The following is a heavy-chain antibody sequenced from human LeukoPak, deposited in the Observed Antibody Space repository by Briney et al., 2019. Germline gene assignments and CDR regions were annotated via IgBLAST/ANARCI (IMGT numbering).Heavy chain of an antibody. D-gene: IGHD3-9*01. Sequence: SETLSLTCTVSGGSISSYYWSWIRQPPGKGLEWIGYIYYSGSTNYNPSLKSRVTISVDTSKNQFSLKLSSVTAADTAVYYCARDYDILAGPWDHWGQGTLVTVSS. CDR3: ARDYDILAGPWDH. J-gene: IGHJ4*02. CDR2: IYYSGST. CDR1: GGSISSYY. V-gene: IGHV4-59*01.